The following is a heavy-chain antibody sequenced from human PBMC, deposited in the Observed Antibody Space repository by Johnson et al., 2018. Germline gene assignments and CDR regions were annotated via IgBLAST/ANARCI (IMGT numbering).Heavy chain of an antibody. Sequence: QVQLVQSGAEVKKPGASVKVSCKASGYTFTSYYMHWVRQAPGQGLEWMGIINPSGGSTSYAQKFQGRVTMTRDTSTSTFYMELSSLRAEDTAVYSCASDLWGYGGNSDPSWLQHWGQGTLVTVSS. CDR1: GYTFTSYY. J-gene: IGHJ1*01. D-gene: IGHD4-23*01. V-gene: IGHV1-46*01. CDR2: INPSGGST. CDR3: ASDLWGYGGNSDPSWLQH.